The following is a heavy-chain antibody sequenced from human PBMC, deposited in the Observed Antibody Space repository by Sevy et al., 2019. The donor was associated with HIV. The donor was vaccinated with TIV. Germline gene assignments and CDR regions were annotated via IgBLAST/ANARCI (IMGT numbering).Heavy chain of an antibody. V-gene: IGHV4-30-4*01. CDR3: ARGLGGPGVRITFGGVKYGFDF. D-gene: IGHD3-16*01. CDR1: GGSITTADYY. CDR2: IHHTGNN. Sequence: SETLSLTCTVSGGSITTADYYWSWIRQTPGKGLEWIGYIHHTGNNYYNPSLKSRISGISVDTSKNQVSMKLSSMTAEDTAVYYCARGLGGPGVRITFGGVKYGFDFWGQGRMVTVSS. J-gene: IGHJ3*01.